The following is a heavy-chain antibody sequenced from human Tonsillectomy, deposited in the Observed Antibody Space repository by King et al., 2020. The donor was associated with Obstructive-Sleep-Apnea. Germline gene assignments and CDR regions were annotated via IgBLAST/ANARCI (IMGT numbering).Heavy chain of an antibody. CDR2: IYPADSDT. J-gene: IGHJ4*02. Sequence: VQLVQSGAEVKESGESLKISCKGSGYSLATYWIGWVRQMPGKCMVWMGFIYPADSDTSSSPSFQGQVTISADKSFSTAYLQWGSLQASDTAMYYCARGYDRNYFDYWGQGTLVTVSS. D-gene: IGHD5-12*01. CDR1: GYSLATYW. V-gene: IGHV5-51*01. CDR3: ARGYDRNYFDY.